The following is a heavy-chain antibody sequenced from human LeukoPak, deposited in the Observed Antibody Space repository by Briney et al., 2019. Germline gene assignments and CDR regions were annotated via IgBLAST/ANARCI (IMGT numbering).Heavy chain of an antibody. J-gene: IGHJ5*02. CDR2: SYYSGST. D-gene: IGHD3-10*01. CDR3: ARTVGITMVRGVIWWFDP. Sequence: SETLSLTCAVYGASFRNYYWSWIRQPPGKGLEWIGYSYYSGSTNYNPSLKSRVTISVDTSKNQFSLKLSSVTAADTAVYYCARTVGITMVRGVIWWFDPWGQGTLVTVSS. CDR1: GASFRNYY. V-gene: IGHV4-59*01.